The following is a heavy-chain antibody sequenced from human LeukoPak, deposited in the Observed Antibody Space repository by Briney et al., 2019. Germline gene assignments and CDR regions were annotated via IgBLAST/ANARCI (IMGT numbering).Heavy chain of an antibody. J-gene: IGHJ4*02. CDR1: EVSVRTGGVG. CDR2: SYWGDGK. CDR3: AHSLGKPVFDY. Sequence: ESGPTLVNLTQTWTLTQSLSEVSVRTGGVGVAGIRQPPVKALEWLVLSYWGDGKRYSPSLKNRLSIATATSKHQVVLTMTVMDSVVTATYYCAHSLGKPVFDYWGQGALVTVSS. D-gene: IGHD3-16*01. V-gene: IGHV2-5*02.